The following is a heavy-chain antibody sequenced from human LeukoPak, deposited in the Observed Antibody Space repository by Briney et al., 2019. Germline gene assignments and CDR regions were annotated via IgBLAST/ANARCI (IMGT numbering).Heavy chain of an antibody. CDR1: GFTFSNYW. CDR2: IKSDGNIT. Sequence: PGGSLRLSCAASGFTFSNYWMYWVRQAPGKGLVWVSQIKSDGNITNYADSVKGRFTISRDNAKNTLFLQTNSLRAEDTAVYYCGRSGDFWSGSGVAYWGQGTLVTVSS. V-gene: IGHV3-74*01. D-gene: IGHD3-3*01. J-gene: IGHJ4*02. CDR3: GRSGDFWSGSGVAY.